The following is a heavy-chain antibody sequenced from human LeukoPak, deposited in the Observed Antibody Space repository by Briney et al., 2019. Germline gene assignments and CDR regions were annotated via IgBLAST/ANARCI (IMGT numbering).Heavy chain of an antibody. Sequence: GGSLRLSCAASGFTVSSNYMSWVRQAPGKGLEWVSVIYSGGSTSYADSVKGRFTISRDNSKNTLYLQMNGLRAEDTAVYYCASRATVTTDRFWFDPWGQGTLVTVSS. D-gene: IGHD4-11*01. CDR3: ASRATVTTDRFWFDP. CDR2: IYSGGST. CDR1: GFTVSSNY. J-gene: IGHJ5*02. V-gene: IGHV3-53*01.